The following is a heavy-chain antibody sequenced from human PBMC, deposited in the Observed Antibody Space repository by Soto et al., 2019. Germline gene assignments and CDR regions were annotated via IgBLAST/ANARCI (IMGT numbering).Heavy chain of an antibody. CDR1: GFSVSTSGVA. V-gene: IGHV2-5*02. J-gene: IGHJ3*01. D-gene: IGHD2-8*01. CDR2: FYWDDDT. CDR3: THRREYCTTDTCYSAFDV. Sequence: QITLKESGPTLVKPTQTLTLTCTVSGFSVSTSGVAVGWIRQPPGKALEWLALFYWDDDTRYSPSLKSRLTVTKDTSKNQVVLTMSNMDPVDTATYYCTHRREYCTTDTCYSAFDVWGQGAMVTVSS.